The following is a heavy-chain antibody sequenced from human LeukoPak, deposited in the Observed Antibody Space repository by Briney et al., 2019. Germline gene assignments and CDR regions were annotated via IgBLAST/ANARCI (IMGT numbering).Heavy chain of an antibody. D-gene: IGHD3-10*01. CDR3: ARDKRGMDV. CDR1: GYTFSDYS. J-gene: IGHJ6*03. Sequence: ASVKVSCKTSGYTFSDYSIHWVRQAPGQGLEWMGWINPNSGGTNYAQKFQGRVTMTRDTSISTAYMELSRLRSDDTAVYYCARDKRGMDVWGKGTTVTISS. CDR2: INPNSGGT. V-gene: IGHV1-2*02.